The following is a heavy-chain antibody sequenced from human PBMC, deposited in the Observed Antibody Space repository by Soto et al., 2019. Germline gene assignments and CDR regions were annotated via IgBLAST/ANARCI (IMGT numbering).Heavy chain of an antibody. CDR1: GFTFSFYT. J-gene: IGHJ4*02. Sequence: EPQLVESGGGLVQPGGSLRLSCAASGFTFSFYTMNWVRQTPGKGLEWLAYISRGGSSIYYADSVKGRFTVSRDNANNSISLQLSSLRREDTAVYYCVREGGVFRGSGVFDYWGQGTLVTVSS. CDR3: VREGGVFRGSGVFDY. V-gene: IGHV3-48*01. D-gene: IGHD6-19*01. CDR2: ISRGGSSI.